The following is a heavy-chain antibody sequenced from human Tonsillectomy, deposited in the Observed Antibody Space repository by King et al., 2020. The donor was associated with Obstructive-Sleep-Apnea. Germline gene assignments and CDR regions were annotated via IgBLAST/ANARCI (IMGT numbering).Heavy chain of an antibody. J-gene: IGHJ2*01. V-gene: IGHV5-51*01. Sequence: VQLVQSGAEVKKPGESLKISCEGSGYSFNSYWIAWVRQMPGKGLEWMGIIYPGDSDTRYSPSFEGQVIISADKSITTAYLQWSSLKASDTAIYYCARRERDCVDSDRCPYWYFDLWGRGTLVTVSS. CDR3: ARRERDCVDSDRCPYWYFDL. CDR1: GYSFNSYW. CDR2: IYPGDSDT. D-gene: IGHD3-22*01.